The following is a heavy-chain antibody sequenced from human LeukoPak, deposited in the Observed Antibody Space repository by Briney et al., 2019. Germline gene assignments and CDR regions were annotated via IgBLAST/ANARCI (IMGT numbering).Heavy chain of an antibody. CDR3: TTDSRDRLSRGYRKIPPPGAFDI. J-gene: IGHJ3*02. CDR1: GFTFSSYA. CDR2: ISYDGSNK. Sequence: PGGSLRLSCAASGFTFSSYAMHWVRQAPGKGLEWVAVISYDGSNKYYADSVKGRFTISRDNSKNTLYLQMNSLRAEDTAVYYCTTDSRDRLSRGYRKIPPPGAFDIWGQGTMVTVSS. V-gene: IGHV3-30-3*01. D-gene: IGHD5-18*01.